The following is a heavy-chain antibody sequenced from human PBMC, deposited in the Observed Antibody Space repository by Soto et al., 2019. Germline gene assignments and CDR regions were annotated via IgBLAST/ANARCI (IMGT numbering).Heavy chain of an antibody. Sequence: KTSETLSLTCTVSGDSITNYYWSWIRQPPGGGLEWIGYISYTGTTDYNPSLKSRVTISVDRSENQFSLKLSSVTAADTALYYCARDSDCSHAVCHPYYGMDVWGQGTTVTVSS. D-gene: IGHD2-8*01. CDR2: ISYTGTT. CDR1: GDSITNYY. J-gene: IGHJ6*02. CDR3: ARDSDCSHAVCHPYYGMDV. V-gene: IGHV4-59*01.